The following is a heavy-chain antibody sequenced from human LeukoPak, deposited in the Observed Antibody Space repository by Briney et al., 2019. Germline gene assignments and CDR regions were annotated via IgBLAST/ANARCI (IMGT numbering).Heavy chain of an antibody. CDR1: GFTFSSYG. CDR2: IWYDGSNK. Sequence: GGSLRLSCAASGFTFSSYGMHWVRQAPGKGLEWVAVIWYDGSNKYYADSVKGRFTISRDNSKNTLYLQMNSLRAEDTAVYYCARGPDVVVVPAAPSEYYYYGMDAWGKGTTVTVSS. CDR3: ARGPDVVVVPAAPSEYYYYGMDA. V-gene: IGHV3-33*01. J-gene: IGHJ6*04. D-gene: IGHD2-2*01.